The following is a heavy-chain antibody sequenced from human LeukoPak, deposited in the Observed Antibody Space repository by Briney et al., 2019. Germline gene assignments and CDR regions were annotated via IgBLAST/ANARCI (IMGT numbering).Heavy chain of an antibody. CDR3: ARGDCSGGSCYLFDY. J-gene: IGHJ4*02. CDR1: GGSISSSSYY. CDR2: IYYSGST. V-gene: IGHV4-39*01. Sequence: SETLSLTCTVSGGSISSSSYYWGWIRQPPGKGLEWIGSIYYSGSTYYNPSLKSRVTISVDTSKNQFSLKLSSVTAADTAVYYCARGDCSGGSCYLFDYWGQGALATVSS. D-gene: IGHD2-15*01.